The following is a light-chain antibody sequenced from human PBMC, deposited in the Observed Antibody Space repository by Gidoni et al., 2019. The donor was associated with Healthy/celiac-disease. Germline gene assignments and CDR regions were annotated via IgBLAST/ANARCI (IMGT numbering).Light chain of an antibody. CDR1: QSSSSY. J-gene: IGKJ2*03. Sequence: DIQMTQSPSSLSASVGDRVTTTCRASQSSSSYLNWYQQKPGKAPKLLIYAASSLQSGVPSRFSGSGSGTDFTLTISSLQPEDFANYYCQQSYSTPSSFGQGTKLEIK. CDR2: AAS. CDR3: QQSYSTPSS. V-gene: IGKV1-39*01.